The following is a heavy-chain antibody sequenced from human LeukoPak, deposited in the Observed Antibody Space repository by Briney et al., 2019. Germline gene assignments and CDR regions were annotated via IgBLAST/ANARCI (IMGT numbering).Heavy chain of an antibody. CDR2: IYSGGNT. V-gene: IGHV3-53*01. CDR1: GFTVSSNY. CDR3: ARDLHPRLAGFFDY. D-gene: IGHD3-3*02. Sequence: PGGSLRLSCTVSGFTVSSNYMSWVRQAPGKGLEWVSVIYSGGNTYYADSVEGRFTISRDNSKNTLYLQMKSLKAEDTAVYYCARDLHPRLAGFFDYWGQGTLVTVSS. J-gene: IGHJ4*02.